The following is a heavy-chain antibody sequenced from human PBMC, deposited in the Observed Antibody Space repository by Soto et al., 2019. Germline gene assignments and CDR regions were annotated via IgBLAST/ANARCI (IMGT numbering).Heavy chain of an antibody. Sequence: QVQLVESGGGVVQPGRSLRLSCAASGFTFSSYGMHWVRQAPGKGLEWVAVISYDGSNKYYADSVKGLFTISRDNSKNTLYLRMNGLRAGDTAVYYCAKERMDDFWSGYYTRGDYGMDVWGQGTTVTVS. CDR2: ISYDGSNK. J-gene: IGHJ6*02. CDR1: GFTFSSYG. D-gene: IGHD3-3*01. CDR3: AKERMDDFWSGYYTRGDYGMDV. V-gene: IGHV3-30*18.